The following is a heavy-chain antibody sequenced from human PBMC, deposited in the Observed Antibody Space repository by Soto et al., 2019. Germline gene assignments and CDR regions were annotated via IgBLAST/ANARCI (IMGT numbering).Heavy chain of an antibody. CDR1: GFTFDDYA. CDR2: ISWNSGTI. CDR3: AKDYDFWSGCFDY. D-gene: IGHD3-3*01. J-gene: IGHJ4*02. V-gene: IGHV3-9*01. Sequence: EVPLVESGGGLVQPGRSLRLSCAASGFTFDDYAMHWVRQAPRKGLEWVSGISWNSGTIGYADSVKGRFTISRDNAKNSLYLQMNSLRAEDTALYYCAKDYDFWSGCFDYWGQGTLVTVSS.